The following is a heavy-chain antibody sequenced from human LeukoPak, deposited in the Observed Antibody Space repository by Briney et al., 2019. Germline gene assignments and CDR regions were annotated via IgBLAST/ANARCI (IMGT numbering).Heavy chain of an antibody. V-gene: IGHV3-53*01. CDR3: ARDAPQVPAAGVLAS. Sequence: QTGGSLRLSCAASGFTVSDNYMSWVRQAPGKGLEWVSVMYSRGDTYYANSGKGRFTFSRDISKNTLYLQMNGLRVEDTAMYYCARDAPQVPAAGVLASWGQGTLVIVSS. D-gene: IGHD6-13*01. J-gene: IGHJ5*02. CDR2: MYSRGDT. CDR1: GFTVSDNY.